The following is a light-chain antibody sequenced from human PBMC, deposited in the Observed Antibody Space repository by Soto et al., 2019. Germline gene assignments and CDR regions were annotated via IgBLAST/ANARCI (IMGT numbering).Light chain of an antibody. CDR3: CSYAGSYTYV. J-gene: IGLJ1*01. CDR2: DVS. Sequence: QSALTQPRSVSGSPGQSVTISCTGASSDVGSYNYVSWYQQHPGKAPKLMIYDVSKRPSGVPDRFSGSKSGNTASLTIYGLQAEDGADYYCCSYAGSYTYVFGTGTKLTVL. CDR1: SSDVGSYNY. V-gene: IGLV2-11*01.